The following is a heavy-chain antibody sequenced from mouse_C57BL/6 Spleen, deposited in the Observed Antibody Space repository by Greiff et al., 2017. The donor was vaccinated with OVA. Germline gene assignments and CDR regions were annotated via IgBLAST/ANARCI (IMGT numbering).Heavy chain of an antibody. CDR2: IHPNSGST. D-gene: IGHD2-5*01. CDR3: ARSDSNYPYYYAMDY. J-gene: IGHJ4*01. V-gene: IGHV1-64*01. CDR1: GYTFTSYW. Sequence: QVQLQQPGAELVKPGASVKLSCKASGYTFTSYWMHWVKQRPGQGLEWIGMIHPNSGSTNYNEKFKSKATLTVDKSSSTAYMQLSSLTSEDSAVYYCARSDSNYPYYYAMDYWGQGTSVTVSS.